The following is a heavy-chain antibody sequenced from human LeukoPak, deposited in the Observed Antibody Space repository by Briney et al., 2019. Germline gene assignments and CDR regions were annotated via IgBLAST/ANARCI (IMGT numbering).Heavy chain of an antibody. CDR3: ARAYSSSSLNWFDP. CDR1: GFTFSSYG. D-gene: IGHD6-13*01. J-gene: IGHJ5*02. Sequence: AGGSLRLSCAASGFTFSSYGMHWVRQAPGKGLEWVAVIWYDGSSKYYADSVKGRFTISRDNSKNTLYLQMNSLRAEDTAVYYCARAYSSSSLNWFDPWGQGTLVTVSS. V-gene: IGHV3-33*01. CDR2: IWYDGSSK.